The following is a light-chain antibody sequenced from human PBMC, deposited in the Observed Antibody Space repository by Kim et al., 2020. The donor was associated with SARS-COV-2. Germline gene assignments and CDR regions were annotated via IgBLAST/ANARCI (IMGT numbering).Light chain of an antibody. CDR1: NIGSKN. CDR3: QVWDSSPVI. CDR2: RDG. Sequence: SYELTQPLSVSVALGQTARITCGGNNIGSKNVHWYQQKPGQAPVLVIYRDGDRPSGIPERLSGSNSGNTATLTISRAQAGDEADCYCQVWDSSPVIFGGG. V-gene: IGLV3-9*01. J-gene: IGLJ2*01.